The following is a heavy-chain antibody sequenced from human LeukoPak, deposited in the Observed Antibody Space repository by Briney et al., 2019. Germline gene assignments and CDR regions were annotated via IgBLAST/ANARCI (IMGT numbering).Heavy chain of an antibody. CDR1: GFTFSSYS. D-gene: IGHD3-9*01. V-gene: IGHV3-21*04. J-gene: IGHJ4*02. CDR2: ISSSSSYI. CDR3: AKGGGYFDWSDFDY. Sequence: GGSLRLSCAASGFTFSSYSMNWVRQAPGKGLEWVSSISSSSSYIYYADSVKGRFTISRDNAKNSLYLQMNSLRAEDTALYYCAKGGGYFDWSDFDYWGQGTLVTVSS.